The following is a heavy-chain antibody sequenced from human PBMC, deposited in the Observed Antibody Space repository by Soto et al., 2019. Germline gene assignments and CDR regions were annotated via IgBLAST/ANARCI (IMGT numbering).Heavy chain of an antibody. V-gene: IGHV4-39*01. Sequence: PSETLSLXCTVSGGSISSSSYYWGWIRQPPGKGLEWIGSIYYSGSTYYNPSLKSRVTISVDTSKNQFSLKLSSVTAADTAVYYCARANGYCSSTSCSFDYWGQGTLVTVSS. CDR3: ARANGYCSSTSCSFDY. CDR2: IYYSGST. D-gene: IGHD2-2*01. J-gene: IGHJ4*02. CDR1: GGSISSSSYY.